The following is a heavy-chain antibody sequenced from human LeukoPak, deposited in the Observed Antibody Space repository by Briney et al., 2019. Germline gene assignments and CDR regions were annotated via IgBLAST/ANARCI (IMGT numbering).Heavy chain of an antibody. V-gene: IGHV4-59*01. Sequence: SETLSLTCTVSGGSISGYYWSWIRQPPGKGLEWNGYIYQSGSTNYNPSLKSRVTISVDTSKNQFSLKLSSVTAADTAVYFCARVGYCSGGSCYSDYYYAMDVWGQRTTVTVS. J-gene: IGHJ6*02. CDR2: IYQSGST. CDR1: GGSISGYY. CDR3: ARVGYCSGGSCYSDYYYAMDV. D-gene: IGHD2-15*01.